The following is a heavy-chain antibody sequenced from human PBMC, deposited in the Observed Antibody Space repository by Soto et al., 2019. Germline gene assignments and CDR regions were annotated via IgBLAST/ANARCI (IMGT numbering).Heavy chain of an antibody. CDR2: ISSGSTYV. CDR1: GFTFSSYS. J-gene: IGHJ5*02. D-gene: IGHD6-13*01. V-gene: IGHV3-21*01. Sequence: PGGSLRLSCAASGFTFSSYSMNWVRQAPGRGLEWVSFISSGSTYVYYADSLKGRFTISRDNAKNSLYLQINSLRAEDTAVYYCAREGGSSSWNNWFDPWGQGTLVTVSS. CDR3: AREGGSSSWNNWFDP.